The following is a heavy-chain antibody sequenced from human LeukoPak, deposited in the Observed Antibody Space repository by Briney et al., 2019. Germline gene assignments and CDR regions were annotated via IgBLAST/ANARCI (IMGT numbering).Heavy chain of an antibody. J-gene: IGHJ4*02. CDR3: ARVAQYSGYDLDY. Sequence: SQTLSLTCTVSGGSISSGGYYWSWFRQHPGKGLEWIGYIYYSGNTYYNPSLKSRVTLSVDTSKNRFSLKLSSVTAADTAVYYCARVAQYSGYDLDYWGQGTLVTVSS. CDR1: GGSISSGGYY. V-gene: IGHV4-31*03. D-gene: IGHD5-12*01. CDR2: IYYSGNT.